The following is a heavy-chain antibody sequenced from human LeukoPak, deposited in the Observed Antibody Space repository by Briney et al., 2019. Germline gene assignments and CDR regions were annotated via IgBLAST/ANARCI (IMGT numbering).Heavy chain of an antibody. CDR1: GFTFSSYS. D-gene: IGHD5-12*01. CDR2: ISSSSSYI. CDR3: ARDRASGGYDLIRFDY. V-gene: IGHV3-21*01. J-gene: IGHJ4*02. Sequence: GGSLRLSCAASGFTFSSYSMNWVRQAPGKGLEWVSSISSSSSYIYYADSVKGRFTTSRDNAKNSLYLQMNSLRAEDTAVYYCARDRASGGYDLIRFDYWGQGTLVTVSS.